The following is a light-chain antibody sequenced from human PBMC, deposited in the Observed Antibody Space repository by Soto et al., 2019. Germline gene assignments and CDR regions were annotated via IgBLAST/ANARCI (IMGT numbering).Light chain of an antibody. CDR3: QHYGSSSWT. J-gene: IGKJ1*01. CDR2: GAS. CDR1: QSVSSSY. Sequence: EIVLTQSPGTLSLSPGERVTLSCRASQSVSSSYLAWYQQKLGQAPRLLIYGASTRAAGIPDRFSGVGSGTDFTLTISRLEPEDFAVYYCQHYGSSSWTFGLGTRVQIK. V-gene: IGKV3-20*01.